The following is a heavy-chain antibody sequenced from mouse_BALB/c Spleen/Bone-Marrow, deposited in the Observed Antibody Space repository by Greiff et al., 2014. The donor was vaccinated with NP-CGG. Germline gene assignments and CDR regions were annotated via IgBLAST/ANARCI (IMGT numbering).Heavy chain of an antibody. CDR3: ARRGYGNSYWYFDV. CDR1: GFTFSSYG. CDR2: ISSGGSYT. Sequence: DVKLVESGGDLVKPGGSLKLSCAASGFTFSSYGMSWVRQTPDKRLEWVATISSGGSYTYYPDSVKGRVTITRDNAKNTLYLQMSSLKFEYAAMYYCARRGYGNSYWYFDVWGAGTTVTVSS. J-gene: IGHJ1*01. D-gene: IGHD2-10*02. V-gene: IGHV5-6*02.